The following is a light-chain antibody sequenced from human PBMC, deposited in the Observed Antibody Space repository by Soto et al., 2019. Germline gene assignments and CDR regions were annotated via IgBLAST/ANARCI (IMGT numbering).Light chain of an antibody. V-gene: IGKV3-20*01. J-gene: IGKJ1*01. CDR2: GAF. CDR1: QSVSSTY. CDR3: HQYGSSPWT. Sequence: EIVLTQSPGTLSLSPGARATLSCRASQSVSSTYLAWYQHKPGQAPRLLIYGAFSRATGIPDRFSGSGSGTDFALTISRLEPEDFAVYYCHQYGSSPWTFGQGTKVEIK.